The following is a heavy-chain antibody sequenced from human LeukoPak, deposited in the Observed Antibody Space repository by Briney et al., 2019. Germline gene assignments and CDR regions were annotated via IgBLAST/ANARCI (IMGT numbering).Heavy chain of an antibody. J-gene: IGHJ4*02. D-gene: IGHD2-8*01. CDR1: GFTFRAYW. Sequence: GGSLRLPCAASGFTFRAYWMSWLRQAPGQGPEWVGRIEDYGSAQFYADSLEGRFTISRANAKNPLYLQKDAMRVEDTAVYYCARHMVGEQNFDCWRQGTLVTVSS. CDR3: ARHMVGEQNFDC. CDR2: IEDYGSAQ. V-gene: IGHV3-7*01.